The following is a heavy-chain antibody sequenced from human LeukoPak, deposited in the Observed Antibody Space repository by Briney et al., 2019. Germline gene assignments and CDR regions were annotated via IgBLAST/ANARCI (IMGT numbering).Heavy chain of an antibody. CDR3: ARDTVNGPFVISLDY. Sequence: GESLKISCAASGFSLTSYEMNWVRQTPGRGLEWVSHFSSGGNAEYYADSVRGRFSMSRDNAKNSLYLEMNSLRAEDTAVYYCARDTVNGPFVISLDYWGQGALVTVSS. J-gene: IGHJ4*02. V-gene: IGHV3-48*03. CDR2: FSSGGNAE. D-gene: IGHD2-8*01. CDR1: GFSLTSYE.